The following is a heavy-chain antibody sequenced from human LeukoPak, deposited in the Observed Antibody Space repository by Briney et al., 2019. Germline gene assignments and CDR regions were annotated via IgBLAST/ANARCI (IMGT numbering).Heavy chain of an antibody. V-gene: IGHV4-61*02. D-gene: IGHD6-13*01. CDR3: ARDGIAAAHDAFDI. Sequence: SETLSLTCTVSGGSISSGSYYWSWIRQPAGKGLEWIGRIYTSGSTNYNPSLKSRVTISVDTSKNQFSLKLSSVTAADTAVYYCARDGIAAAHDAFDIWGQGTIVTVSS. J-gene: IGHJ3*02. CDR1: GGSISSGSYY. CDR2: IYTSGST.